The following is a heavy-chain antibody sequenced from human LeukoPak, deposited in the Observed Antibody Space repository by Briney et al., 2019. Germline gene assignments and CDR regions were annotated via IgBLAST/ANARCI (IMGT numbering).Heavy chain of an antibody. D-gene: IGHD6-13*01. CDR2: INPNSGGT. CDR3: ERLVPPGAFDI. V-gene: IGHV1-2*02. CDR1: GYTFTGYY. Sequence: ASVKVSCKASGYTFTGYYMHWVRDAPGQGLEWMGWINPNSGGTNYAQKFQGRVTMTRDTSISTAYMELSRLRSDDTAVYYCERLVPPGAFDIWGKGTMVTVSS. J-gene: IGHJ3*02.